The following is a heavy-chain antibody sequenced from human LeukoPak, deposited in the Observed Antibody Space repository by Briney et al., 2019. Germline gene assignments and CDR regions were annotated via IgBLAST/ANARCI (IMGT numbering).Heavy chain of an antibody. CDR2: INGGGDAT. Sequence: GGSLRLSCAASGFTFSSYGMNWVRQAPGKGLEWVSAINGGGDATEYADSVKGRFTISRDNSKNTLYLQMNSLRPDDTAVYYCARCTASCYANAFDVWGQGTLLTVSS. V-gene: IGHV3-23*01. CDR1: GFTFSSYG. CDR3: ARCTASCYANAFDV. D-gene: IGHD2-2*01. J-gene: IGHJ3*01.